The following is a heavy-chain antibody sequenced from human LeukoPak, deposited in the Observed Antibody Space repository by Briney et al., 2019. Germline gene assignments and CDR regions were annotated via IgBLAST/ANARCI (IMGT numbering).Heavy chain of an antibody. V-gene: IGHV3-7*04. CDR2: IKHDGSEK. Sequence: GGSLRLSCAASGFPFSSYWMSWVRQAPGKGLEWVANIKHDGSEKYYVDSVKGRFTISRDNAKNSLFLQMNSLRVEDTAVYYCARVRPTMPLDYWGQGTLVTVSS. CDR1: GFPFSSYW. CDR3: ARVRPTMPLDY. J-gene: IGHJ4*02. D-gene: IGHD2-2*01.